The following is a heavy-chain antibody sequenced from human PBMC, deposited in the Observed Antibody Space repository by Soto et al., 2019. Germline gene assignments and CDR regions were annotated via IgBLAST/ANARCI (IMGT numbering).Heavy chain of an antibody. D-gene: IGHD3-10*01. CDR3: ARDTRYYYGSGSYQDY. J-gene: IGHJ4*02. CDR1: GYTFTSYG. CDR2: ISAYNGNT. Sequence: GASVKVSCKASGYTFTSYGISWVRQAPGQGLEWMGWISAYNGNTNYAQKLQGRVTMTTDTSTSTAYMELRSLRSDDTAVYYCARDTRYYYGSGSYQDYWGQGTLVTVSS. V-gene: IGHV1-18*04.